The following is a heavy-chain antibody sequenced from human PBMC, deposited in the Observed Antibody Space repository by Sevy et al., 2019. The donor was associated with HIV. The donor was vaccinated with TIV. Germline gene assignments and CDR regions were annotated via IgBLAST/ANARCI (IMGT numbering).Heavy chain of an antibody. J-gene: IGHJ6*02. V-gene: IGHV3-73*01. D-gene: IGHD3-10*01. Sequence: GGSLRLSCAASGFTFSGSAMQWVRQASGKGLEWVGRIRSKANSYATAYAASVKGRFTISRDDSKNTAYLQMNSLKTEDTAVYYCTRHEEWFGELAYYYYGMDVWGQGTTVTVSS. CDR1: GFTFSGSA. CDR3: TRHEEWFGELAYYYYGMDV. CDR2: IRSKANSYAT.